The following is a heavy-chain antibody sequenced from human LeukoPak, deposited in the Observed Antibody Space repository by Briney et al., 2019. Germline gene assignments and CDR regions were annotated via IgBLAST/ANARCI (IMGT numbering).Heavy chain of an antibody. J-gene: IGHJ4*02. CDR2: INHSGST. CDR1: GGSISSYY. Sequence: PSETLSLTCTVSGGSISSYYWSWIRQPAGKGLEWIGEINHSGSTNYNPSLKSRVTISVDTSKNQFSLKLSSVTAADTAVYYCARGFRVGSGGSCLDYWGQGTLVTVSS. CDR3: ARGFRVGSGGSCLDY. D-gene: IGHD2-15*01. V-gene: IGHV4-34*01.